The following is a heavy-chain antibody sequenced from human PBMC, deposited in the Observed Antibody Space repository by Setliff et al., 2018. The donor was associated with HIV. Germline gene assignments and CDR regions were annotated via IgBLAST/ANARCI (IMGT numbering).Heavy chain of an antibody. Sequence: GASVKVSCKTSGGTFSSYGISWVRQAPGQGLEWMGGIIPMFGTGFYAQKFQGRVTITTDESRSTAYVELSSLSSEDTAVFYCARVGHSSSYHYYGMDVWGQGTTVTVSS. V-gene: IGHV1-69*05. CDR1: GGTFSSYG. J-gene: IGHJ6*02. CDR3: ARVGHSSSYHYYGMDV. D-gene: IGHD6-13*01. CDR2: IIPMFGTG.